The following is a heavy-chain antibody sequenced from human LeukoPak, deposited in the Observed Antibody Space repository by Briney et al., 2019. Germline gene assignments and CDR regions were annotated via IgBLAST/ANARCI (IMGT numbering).Heavy chain of an antibody. J-gene: IGHJ4*02. CDR3: ARVAVAGIDY. Sequence: SETLSLTCAVYGGSFSGYYWSWIRQPPGKGLEWIGEINHSGSTNYNLSLKSRVTISVDTSKNQFSLKLSSVTAADTAVYYCARVAVAGIDYWGQGTLVTVSS. CDR1: GGSFSGYY. V-gene: IGHV4-34*01. CDR2: INHSGST. D-gene: IGHD6-19*01.